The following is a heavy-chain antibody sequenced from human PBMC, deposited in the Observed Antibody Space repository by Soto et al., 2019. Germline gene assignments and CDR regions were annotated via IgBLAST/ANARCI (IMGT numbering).Heavy chain of an antibody. CDR2: INHSGST. D-gene: IGHD3-16*01. CDR1: GGSFSGYD. J-gene: IGHJ4*02. V-gene: IGHV4-34*01. CDR3: AASFGNAWYTY. Sequence: PSETMSLTCAVDGGSFSGYDLSSIRQPPGMGLEWIGDINHSGSTHYTPSLKSRLTISVDRSKNQFTLQLASVTVADTAIYYCAASFGNAWYTYWGQGTQVTVSS.